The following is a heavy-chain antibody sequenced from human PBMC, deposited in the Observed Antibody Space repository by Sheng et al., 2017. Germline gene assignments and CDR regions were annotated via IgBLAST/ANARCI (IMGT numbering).Heavy chain of an antibody. D-gene: IGHD1-1*01. V-gene: IGHV4-38-2*01. J-gene: IGHJ3*02. CDR3: ARVVWNPLAFDI. CDR2: IYHSGST. CDR1: GYSISSGYY. Sequence: QVQLQESGPGLVKPSETLSLTCAVSGYSISSGYYWGWIRQPPGKGLEWIGSIYHSGSTYYNPSLKSRVTISVDTSKNQFSLKLSSVTAADTAVYYCARVVWNPLAFDIWGQGTMVTVSS.